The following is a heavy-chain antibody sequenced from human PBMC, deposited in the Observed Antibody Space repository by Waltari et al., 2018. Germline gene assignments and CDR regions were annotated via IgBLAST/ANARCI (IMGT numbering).Heavy chain of an antibody. CDR1: GFTFSTYW. CDR3: GRASVHVVNYLDY. J-gene: IGHJ4*01. D-gene: IGHD2-15*01. V-gene: IGHV3-74*03. Sequence: DVQLVESGGGLVQPGGSLRLSCTAPGFTFSTYWMHCGRHGPGTGVMWVSRIDSDVSSTTYEDSVMGRFTISGDNTKYTLYVLRNSVIYEYTALCYCGRASVHVVNYLDYCGRLALVTISS. CDR2: IDSDVSST.